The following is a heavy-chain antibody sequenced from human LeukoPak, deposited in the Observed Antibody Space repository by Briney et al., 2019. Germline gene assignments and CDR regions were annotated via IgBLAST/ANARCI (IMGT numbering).Heavy chain of an antibody. CDR3: ANHVYDFWSGYHGYYFDS. CDR1: GFTFSSYA. Sequence: GGSLRLSCAASGFTFSSYAMSWVRQAPGKGLEWVSAISGSGGSTYYAGSVKGRFTISRDNSKNTLYLQMNSLRAEDTAVYYCANHVYDFWSGYHGYYFDSWGQGTLVTVSS. D-gene: IGHD3-3*01. V-gene: IGHV3-23*01. CDR2: ISGSGGST. J-gene: IGHJ4*02.